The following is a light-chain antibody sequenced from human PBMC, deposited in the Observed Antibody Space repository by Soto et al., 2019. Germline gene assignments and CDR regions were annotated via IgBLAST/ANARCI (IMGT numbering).Light chain of an antibody. J-gene: IGLJ1*01. CDR3: LLSYNGPYV. CDR1: TGAVTNGHY. CDR2: DTT. Sequence: QAVVTQEPSLTVSPGGTVTLTCGSSTGAVTNGHYPYWFQQKPGQAPRTLIYDTTNRHSWTPARFSGSLLGGKAALTLSGAQPEDEAEYYCLLSYNGPYVSGTGTKVTVL. V-gene: IGLV7-46*01.